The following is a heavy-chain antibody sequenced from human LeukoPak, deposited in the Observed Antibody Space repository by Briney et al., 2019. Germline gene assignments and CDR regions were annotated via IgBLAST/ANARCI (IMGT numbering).Heavy chain of an antibody. D-gene: IGHD5-24*01. V-gene: IGHV4-59*08. J-gene: IGHJ3*02. CDR2: IYYSGST. Sequence: SETLSLTCTVSGGSISSYCWSWIRQPPGKGLEWIGYIYYSGSTNYNPSLKSRVTISVGTSKNQFSLKLSSVTAADTAVYYCARQVEMATINGAFDIWGQGTMVTVSS. CDR1: GGSISSYC. CDR3: ARQVEMATINGAFDI.